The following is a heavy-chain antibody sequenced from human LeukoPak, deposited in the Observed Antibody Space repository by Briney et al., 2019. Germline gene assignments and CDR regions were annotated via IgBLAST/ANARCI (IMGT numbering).Heavy chain of an antibody. D-gene: IGHD3-9*01. CDR2: IYYSGNT. Sequence: SETLSLTCTVSGGSISSSVYYWGWIRQPPGKGLEWIGSIYYSGNTYQNPSLKSRVTISVDTSKNQFSLKLSSVTAADTAVYYCARHVWLQPFDYWGQGTLVTVSS. CDR3: ARHVWLQPFDY. J-gene: IGHJ4*02. CDR1: GGSISSSVYY. V-gene: IGHV4-39*01.